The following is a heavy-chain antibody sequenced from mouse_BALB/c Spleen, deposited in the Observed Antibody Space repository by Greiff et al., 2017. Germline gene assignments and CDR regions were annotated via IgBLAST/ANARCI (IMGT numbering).Heavy chain of an antibody. V-gene: IGHV1-7*01. D-gene: IGHD1-1*01. Sequence: QVQLKQSGAELAKPGASVKMSCKASGYTFTSYWMHWVNQRPGQGLEWIGYINPSTGYTEYNQKFKDKATLTADKSSSTAYMQLSSLTSEDSAVYYCARSTVVAENFDVWGAGTTVTVSS. CDR1: GYTFTSYW. J-gene: IGHJ1*01. CDR2: INPSTGYT. CDR3: ARSTVVAENFDV.